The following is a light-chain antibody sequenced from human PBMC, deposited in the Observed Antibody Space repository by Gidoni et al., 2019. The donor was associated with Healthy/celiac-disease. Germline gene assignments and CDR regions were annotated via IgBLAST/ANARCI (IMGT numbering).Light chain of an antibody. CDR1: QGISSA. CDR3: QQFNSYPPYT. CDR2: DAS. J-gene: IGKJ2*01. Sequence: AIQLTQSPPSLSASVGDRVTITCRASQGISSALAWYQQKPGKAPKLLIYDASSLESGVPSRFSGSGSRTDFTLTISSLQPEDFATYYCQQFNSYPPYTFGQGTKLEIK. V-gene: IGKV1-13*02.